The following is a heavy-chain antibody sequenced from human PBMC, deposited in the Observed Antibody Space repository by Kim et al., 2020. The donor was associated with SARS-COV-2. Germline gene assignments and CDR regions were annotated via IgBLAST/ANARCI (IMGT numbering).Heavy chain of an antibody. V-gene: IGHV5-10-1*01. D-gene: IGHD5-12*01. J-gene: IGHJ4*02. Sequence: GESLKISCKGSGYSFTSYWISWVRQMPGKGLEWMGRIDPSDSYTNYSPSFQGHVTISADKSISTAYLQWSSLKASDTAMYYCARHLPSGYDWGSIDYWGQGTLVTVSS. CDR2: IDPSDSYT. CDR3: ARHLPSGYDWGSIDY. CDR1: GYSFTSYW.